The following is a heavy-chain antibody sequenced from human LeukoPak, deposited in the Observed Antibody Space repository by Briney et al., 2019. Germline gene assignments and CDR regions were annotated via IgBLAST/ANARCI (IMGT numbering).Heavy chain of an antibody. CDR1: GFTFSSYW. V-gene: IGHV3-74*01. CDR2: INSDGKIT. D-gene: IGHD6-13*01. CDR3: AKLSSYWSFDY. Sequence: PGGSLRLSCAASGFTFSSYWMHWVRQAPGKGLVWVSGINSDGKITSYADSVKGRFTISRDNAKNTLLLQMNSLRVEVTAVYYCAKLSSYWSFDYWGQGSLVTVSS. J-gene: IGHJ4*02.